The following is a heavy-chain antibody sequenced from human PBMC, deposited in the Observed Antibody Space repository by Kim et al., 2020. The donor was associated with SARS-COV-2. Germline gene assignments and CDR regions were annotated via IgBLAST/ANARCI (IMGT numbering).Heavy chain of an antibody. J-gene: IGHJ4*02. CDR2: ISGSGGST. CDR3: AKDRFITMIVVVPAYYFDY. Sequence: GGSLRLSCAASGFTFSSYAMSWVRQAPGKGLEWVSAISGSGGSTYYADSVQGRFTISRDNSKNTLYLQMNSLRAEDTAVYYCAKDRFITMIVVVPAYYFDYWGQGTLVTVSS. V-gene: IGHV3-23*01. D-gene: IGHD3-22*01. CDR1: GFTFSSYA.